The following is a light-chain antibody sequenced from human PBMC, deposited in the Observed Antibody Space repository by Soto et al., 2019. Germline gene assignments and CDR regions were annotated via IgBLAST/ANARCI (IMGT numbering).Light chain of an antibody. J-gene: IGLJ2*01. CDR2: DVS. CDR3: SSYTAYSTVI. V-gene: IGLV2-14*01. Sequence: QSALTQPASMSGSPGQSITISCTGTSSDLGAYNYVSWYQQHPGKVPKLTISDVSNRPSGVSDRFSGSKSDNTASLTISGLQAEDEADYYCSSYTAYSTVIFGGGTKLTVL. CDR1: SSDLGAYNY.